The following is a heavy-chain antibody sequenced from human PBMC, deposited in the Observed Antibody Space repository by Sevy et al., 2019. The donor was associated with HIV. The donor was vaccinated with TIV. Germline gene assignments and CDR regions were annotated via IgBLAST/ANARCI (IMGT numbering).Heavy chain of an antibody. CDR2: ISSSGSTI. J-gene: IGHJ6*02. D-gene: IGHD6-6*01. CDR3: ARDFIAARPPRYYGMDV. V-gene: IGHV3-11*01. CDR1: GFTFSDYY. Sequence: GGSLRLSCAASGFTFSDYYMSWIRQAPGKGLEWVSYISSSGSTIYYADSVKGRFTISRDNAKNSLYLQMNSLRAEDTAVYYCARDFIAARPPRYYGMDVWGQGTTVTVSS.